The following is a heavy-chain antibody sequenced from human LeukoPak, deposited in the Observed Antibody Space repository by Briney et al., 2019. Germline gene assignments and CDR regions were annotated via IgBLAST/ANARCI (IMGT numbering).Heavy chain of an antibody. CDR2: ISYNGST. Sequence: PSETLSLTCTVSAGSISSYYWSWIRQPPGKGLEWIGHISYNGSTNYNPSLKSRVTISVDASKNQFSLKLSSVTAADTAVYYCARGARYCSSTSCYAPALHSYYGMDVWGQGTTVTVSS. J-gene: IGHJ6*02. CDR3: ARGARYCSSTSCYAPALHSYYGMDV. D-gene: IGHD2-2*01. CDR1: AGSISSYY. V-gene: IGHV4-59*01.